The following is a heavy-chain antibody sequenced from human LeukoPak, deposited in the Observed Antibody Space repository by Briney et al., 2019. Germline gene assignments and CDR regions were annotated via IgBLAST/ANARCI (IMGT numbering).Heavy chain of an antibody. CDR2: ISGGSRTI. J-gene: IGHJ4*02. CDR3: ARAGPSDY. V-gene: IGHV3-11*01. Sequence: GGSLRLSCAASGFTFSDYYMNWIRQAPGKGLEWVSSISGGSRTINYADSVKGRFTTSRDNAKNSLFLQVNSLRAEDTAVYYCARAGPSDYWGQGTLVTVSS. CDR1: GFTFSDYY.